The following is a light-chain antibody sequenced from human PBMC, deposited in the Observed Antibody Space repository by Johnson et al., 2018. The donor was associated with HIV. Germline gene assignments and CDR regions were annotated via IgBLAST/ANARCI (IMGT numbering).Light chain of an antibody. V-gene: IGLV1-51*02. CDR3: GIWDASLSPLYV. Sequence: QSVLTQPPSVYAAPGQKVTISCSGSSSDMGNYAVSWYQQLPGTAPKLLIYENNKRPSGIPDRFSGSKSGTSATLGITGLQPGDEADYYCGIWDASLSPLYVFGTGTTITVL. J-gene: IGLJ1*01. CDR2: ENN. CDR1: SSDMGNYA.